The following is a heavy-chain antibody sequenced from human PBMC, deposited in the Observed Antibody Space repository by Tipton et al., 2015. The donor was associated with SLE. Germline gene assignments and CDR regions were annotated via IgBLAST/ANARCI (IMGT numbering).Heavy chain of an antibody. CDR1: GFTFNTYA. J-gene: IGHJ4*02. V-gene: IGHV3-23*01. Sequence: GSLRLSCAASGFTFNTYAMSWVRQAPGKGLEWVAGIRYRGDETYYADSVKGRFTISRDNSQNMLYLQMNSLSVDDTAVYSCAKDGSYWGQGTLVTVSS. CDR3: AKDGSY. CDR2: IRYRGDET.